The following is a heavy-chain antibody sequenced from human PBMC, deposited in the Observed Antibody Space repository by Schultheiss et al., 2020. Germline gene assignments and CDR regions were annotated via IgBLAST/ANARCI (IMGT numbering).Heavy chain of an antibody. CDR1: GFTFSSYS. V-gene: IGHV3-7*01. D-gene: IGHD5-24*01. J-gene: IGHJ4*02. CDR3: ARDVEMANNLDY. CDR2: IKQDGSEK. Sequence: GGSLRLSCAASGFTFSSYSMNWVRQAPGKGLEWVANIKQDGSEKYYVDSVKGRFTISRDNAKNSLYLQMNSLRAEDTAVYYCARDVEMANNLDYWGQGTLVTVSS.